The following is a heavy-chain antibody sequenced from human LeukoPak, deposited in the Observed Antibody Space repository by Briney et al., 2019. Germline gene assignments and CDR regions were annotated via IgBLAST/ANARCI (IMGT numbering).Heavy chain of an antibody. CDR3: AKVALLPSNRGFFDTNYWYFDL. CDR1: GFTFNNDA. CDR2: ISGSGGRA. Sequence: PGRSLRLSCAASGFTFNNDAMNWDRQAPGKGLEGVSAISGSGGRAYYADSVKGRFTISRDNSKNTLFLQMNSRRVEDTAVYYCAKVALLPSNRGFFDTNYWYFDLWGRGTLVTVSS. V-gene: IGHV3-23*01. J-gene: IGHJ2*01. D-gene: IGHD2-15*01.